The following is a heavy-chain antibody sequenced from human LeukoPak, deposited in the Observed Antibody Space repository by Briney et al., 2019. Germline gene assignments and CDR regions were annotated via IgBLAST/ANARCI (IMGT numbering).Heavy chain of an antibody. J-gene: IGHJ6*02. CDR3: ARDHCSSTSCYLYYYGMDV. CDR1: GFTFSSYA. D-gene: IGHD2-2*01. Sequence: GGSLRLSCAASGFTFSSYAMSWVRQAPGKGLEWVSYISSSSTIYYADSVKGRFTISRDNAKNSLYLQMNSLRAEDTAVYYCARDHCSSTSCYLYYYGMDVWGQGTTVTVSS. V-gene: IGHV3-48*01. CDR2: ISSSSTI.